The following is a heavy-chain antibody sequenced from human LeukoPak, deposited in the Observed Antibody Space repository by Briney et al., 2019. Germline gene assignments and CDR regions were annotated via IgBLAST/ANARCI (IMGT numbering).Heavy chain of an antibody. CDR1: GGSISSYH. D-gene: IGHD1-26*01. Sequence: PSETLSLTCTVSGGSISSYHWSWIRQPPGKGLEWIGYIYYSGSTNYNPSLKSRVTISVDTSKNQFSLKLSSVTAADTAVYYCARDRGSYTIDYWGQGTLVTVSS. CDR3: ARDRGSYTIDY. V-gene: IGHV4-59*01. J-gene: IGHJ4*02. CDR2: IYYSGST.